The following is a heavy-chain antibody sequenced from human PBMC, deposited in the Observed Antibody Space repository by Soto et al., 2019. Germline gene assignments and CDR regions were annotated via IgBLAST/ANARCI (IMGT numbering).Heavy chain of an antibody. J-gene: IGHJ6*02. D-gene: IGHD2-2*01. CDR3: ASVPAAMSDYYGMDV. V-gene: IGHV1-69*13. CDR2: IIPIFGTA. Sequence: VKVSCKASGGTFSSYAISWVRQAPGQGLEWMGGIIPIFGTANYAQKFQGRVTITADESTSTAYMELSSLRSEDTAVYYCASVPAAMSDYYGMDVWGQGTTVTVSS. CDR1: GGTFSSYA.